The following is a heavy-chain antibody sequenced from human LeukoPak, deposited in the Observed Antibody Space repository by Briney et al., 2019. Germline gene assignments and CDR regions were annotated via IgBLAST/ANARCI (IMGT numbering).Heavy chain of an antibody. J-gene: IGHJ6*03. CDR3: ARESYCSSTSCYRRSVGYYYYYMDV. Sequence: SETLSLTCTVSGGSISSYYWSWIRQPAGKGLEWIGRIYTSGSTNYNPSLKSRVTMSVDTSKNQFSLKLSSVTAADTAVYYCARESYCSSTSCYRRSVGYYYYYMDVWGKGTTVTVSS. V-gene: IGHV4-4*07. CDR1: GGSISSYY. CDR2: IYTSGST. D-gene: IGHD2-2*01.